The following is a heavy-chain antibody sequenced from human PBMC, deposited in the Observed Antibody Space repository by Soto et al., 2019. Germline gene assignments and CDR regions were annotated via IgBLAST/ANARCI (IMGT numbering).Heavy chain of an antibody. Sequence: TSETLSLTCAVSGGSISSGGYSWSWIRQPPGKGLEWIGYIYHSGSTYYNPSLKSRVTISVDRSKNQFSLQMDRLRPDDTAVYYCARSDQLWFGESSFDYWGQGTRVTVSS. CDR2: IYHSGST. J-gene: IGHJ4*02. CDR3: ARSDQLWFGESSFDY. D-gene: IGHD3-10*01. CDR1: GGSISSGGYS. V-gene: IGHV4-30-2*02.